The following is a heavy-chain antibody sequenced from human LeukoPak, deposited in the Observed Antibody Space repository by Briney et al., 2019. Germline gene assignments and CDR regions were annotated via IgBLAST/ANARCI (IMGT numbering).Heavy chain of an antibody. D-gene: IGHD6-13*01. CDR3: TRQLSSSWYHDAFDI. Sequence: GGSLRLSCAASGFTFSGSTMHWVRQASGRGLEWVGHIRGKVDSFATAYAASVKGRFAISRDDSKNTAYLQMNSLKTEDTAVYYCTRQLSSSWYHDAFDIWGQGTMVTASS. CDR1: GFTFSGST. V-gene: IGHV3-73*01. J-gene: IGHJ3*02. CDR2: IRGKVDSFAT.